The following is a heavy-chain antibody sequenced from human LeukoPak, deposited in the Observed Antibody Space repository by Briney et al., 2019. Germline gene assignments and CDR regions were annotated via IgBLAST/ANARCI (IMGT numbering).Heavy chain of an antibody. CDR1: GGSMNDHY. CDR2: IYSSGTT. Sequence: SETLSLTCTVSGGSMNDHYWTWIRQPPEKGLELIGHIYSSGTTAYTPSLKSRVTMSIDTSRTQFSLNVFSVTAADSAVYYCARFNSGCSEASCYVHYWGQGILVIVSS. V-gene: IGHV4-59*11. CDR3: ARFNSGCSEASCYVHY. J-gene: IGHJ4*02. D-gene: IGHD2-2*01.